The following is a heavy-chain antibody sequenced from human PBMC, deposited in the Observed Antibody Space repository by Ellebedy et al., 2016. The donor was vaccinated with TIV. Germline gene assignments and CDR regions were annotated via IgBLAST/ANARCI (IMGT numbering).Heavy chain of an antibody. CDR1: GFTFDDYD. Sequence: SLKISCAASGFTFDDYDMHWVRQRPGKGLEWVAGFSWNTTYIVYADSVKGRFTISRDNAKNSLYLQMNIPIPEDTAVYYCARVTGGLGGAFDIWGQGTMVTVSS. J-gene: IGHJ3*02. CDR2: FSWNTTYI. V-gene: IGHV3-9*01. D-gene: IGHD2-8*02. CDR3: ARVTGGLGGAFDI.